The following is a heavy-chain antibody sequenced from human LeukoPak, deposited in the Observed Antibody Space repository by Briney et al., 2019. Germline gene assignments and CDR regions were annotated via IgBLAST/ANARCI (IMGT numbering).Heavy chain of an antibody. Sequence: PGGSLRLSCAASGFTFSSYGMHWVRQAPGKGLEWVAVISYDGSNKYYADSVKGRFTISRDNSKNTLYLQMNSLRAEDTAVYYCAKEKSYSNPPYFDYWGQGTLVTVSS. CDR1: GFTFSSYG. CDR3: AKEKSYSNPPYFDY. V-gene: IGHV3-30*18. D-gene: IGHD4-4*01. J-gene: IGHJ4*02. CDR2: ISYDGSNK.